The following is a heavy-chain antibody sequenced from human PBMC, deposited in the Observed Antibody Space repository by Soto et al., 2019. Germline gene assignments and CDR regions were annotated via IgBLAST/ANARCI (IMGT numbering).Heavy chain of an antibody. V-gene: IGHV4-4*02. J-gene: IGHJ4*02. CDR2: IYHSVST. CDR3: ARTAPTVVADKGCFDY. D-gene: IGHD2-15*01. CDR1: GGSISSSNC. Sequence: PSETLSLTGAVSGGSISSSNCWSWVRQPPGKGLEWIGEIYHSVSTNYNPSLKSRVTISVDKSKNQFSLKLSSVTAADTAVYYCARTAPTVVADKGCFDYCGQGTLVTVSS.